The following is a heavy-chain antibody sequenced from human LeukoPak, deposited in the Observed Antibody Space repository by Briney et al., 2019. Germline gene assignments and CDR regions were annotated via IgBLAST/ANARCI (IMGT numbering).Heavy chain of an antibody. CDR1: GFTVSRNY. CDR3: ARATGYCTNGVCYKYYYYMDV. CDR2: IYSGGST. D-gene: IGHD2-8*01. V-gene: IGHV3-53*01. J-gene: IGHJ6*03. Sequence: AGGSLRLSCAASGFTVSRNYMSWVRQAPGKGLEWVSVIYSGGSTYYADSVKGRFTISRDNSKNTLYLQMNSLRAEDAAVYYCARATGYCTNGVCYKYYYYMDVWGKGTTVTVPS.